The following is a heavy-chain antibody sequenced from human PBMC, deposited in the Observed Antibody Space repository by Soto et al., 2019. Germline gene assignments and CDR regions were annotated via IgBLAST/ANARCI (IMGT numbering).Heavy chain of an antibody. CDR3: ARVAYGNGWIFDY. D-gene: IGHD6-19*01. Sequence: GGSLRLSCAASGFTFSAYWMSWVRQAPGKGLEWVANIKQGGSEKYYVDSVKGRFTLSRDNAKNSLQLQMNSLRAEDTAIYFCARVAYGNGWIFDYWGQGTLVTVSS. V-gene: IGHV3-7*01. CDR2: IKQGGSEK. CDR1: GFTFSAYW. J-gene: IGHJ4*01.